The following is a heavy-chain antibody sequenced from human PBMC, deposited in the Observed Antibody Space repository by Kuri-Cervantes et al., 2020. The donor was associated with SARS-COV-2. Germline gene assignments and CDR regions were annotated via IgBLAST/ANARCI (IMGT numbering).Heavy chain of an antibody. D-gene: IGHD3-22*01. CDR3: ARDRAYYDSSGYCDY. J-gene: IGHJ4*02. V-gene: IGHV4-59*12. CDR1: GGSISSYY. Sequence: SETLSLTCTVSGGSISSYYWSWIRQPPGKGLEWIGYIYYSGSTNYNPSLRSRVTISVDTSKKQFSLKLSSVTAADTAVYYCARDRAYYDSSGYCDYWGQGTRVTVSS. CDR2: IYYSGST.